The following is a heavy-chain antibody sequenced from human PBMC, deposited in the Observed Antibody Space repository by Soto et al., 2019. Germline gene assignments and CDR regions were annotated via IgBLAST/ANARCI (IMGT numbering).Heavy chain of an antibody. CDR1: GFTFSSYA. D-gene: IGHD4-17*01. CDR3: ARTIHDYGDYVLDY. CDR2: ISGSGGST. Sequence: PGGSLRLSCAASGFTFSSYAMSWVRQAPGKGLEWVSAISGSGGSTYYADSVKGRFTISRDNSKNTLYLQMNSLRSEDTAVYYCARTIHDYGDYVLDYWGQGTLVTVSS. V-gene: IGHV3-23*01. J-gene: IGHJ4*02.